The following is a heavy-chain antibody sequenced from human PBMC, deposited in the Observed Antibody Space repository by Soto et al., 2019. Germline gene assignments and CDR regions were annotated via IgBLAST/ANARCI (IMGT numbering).Heavy chain of an antibody. CDR1: GFTFSSYA. CDR3: AKGIFHCGGDCYSDY. CDR2: ISGSGGST. Sequence: GGSLRLSCAASGFTFSSYAMSRVRQAPGKGLEWVSAISGSGGSTYYADSVKGRFTISRDNSKNTLYLQMNSLRAEDTAVYYCAKGIFHCGGDCYSDYWGQGTLVTVSS. J-gene: IGHJ4*02. D-gene: IGHD2-21*02. V-gene: IGHV3-23*01.